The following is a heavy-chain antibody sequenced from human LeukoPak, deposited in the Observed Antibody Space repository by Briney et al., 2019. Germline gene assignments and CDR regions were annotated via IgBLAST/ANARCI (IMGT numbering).Heavy chain of an antibody. CDR3: ARQKNYVVVTAILQNYFDS. Sequence: SETLSLTCAVSSGSITIGTWWTWVRQPPGQGLEWIGEVYYNGSPRYNSSLKSRVTISLDKTKNQFLLNLTSVTAADTAVYYCARQKNYVVVTAILQNYFDSWGQGTLVTVSS. J-gene: IGHJ4*02. CDR2: VYYNGSP. D-gene: IGHD2-21*02. V-gene: IGHV4-4*02. CDR1: SGSITIGTW.